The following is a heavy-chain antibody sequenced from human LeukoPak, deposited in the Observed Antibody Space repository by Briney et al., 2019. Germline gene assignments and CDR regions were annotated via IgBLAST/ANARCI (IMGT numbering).Heavy chain of an antibody. V-gene: IGHV3-23*01. Sequence: GGSLRLSCAASGFTFSSYAMSWVRQAPGKGLEWVSAISGSGGSTYYADSVKGRFTISGDNSKNTLYLQMNSLRAEDTAVYYCAKEINYYDSSGYYYDADDAFDIWGQGTMVTVSS. CDR2: ISGSGGST. CDR3: AKEINYYDSSGYYYDADDAFDI. D-gene: IGHD3-22*01. CDR1: GFTFSSYA. J-gene: IGHJ3*02.